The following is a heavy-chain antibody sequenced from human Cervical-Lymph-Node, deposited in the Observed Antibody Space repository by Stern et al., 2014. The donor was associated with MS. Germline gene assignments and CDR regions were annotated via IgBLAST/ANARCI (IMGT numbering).Heavy chain of an antibody. CDR2: ISYDGST. CDR1: GGSISSYY. J-gene: IGHJ4*02. CDR3: ARVSTSFDD. Sequence: VQLQQSGPGVVKPSETLSLTCTVSGGSISSYYWSWIRQPPGQGLEVIGYISYDGSTNYKSSLKNRVTISLDTSKKKFFLKLDSVSAADTAVYFCARVSTSFDDWGQGTLVTVSS. V-gene: IGHV4-59*01.